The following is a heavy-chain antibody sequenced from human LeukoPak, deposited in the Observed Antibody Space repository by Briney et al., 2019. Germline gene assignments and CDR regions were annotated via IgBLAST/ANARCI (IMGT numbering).Heavy chain of an antibody. D-gene: IGHD3-10*01. CDR3: ARDYYGSGSYNSPPPYFND. J-gene: IGHJ4*02. CDR2: MNPHSGGT. V-gene: IGHV1-2*02. Sequence: ASVKVSCKASGYTFTGYHLHWVRQAPGQGPEWMGWMNPHSGGTKYAQKFQGRVTMTRDTSISTAYMELSSLTSDDTAVYYCARDYYGSGSYNSPPPYFNDWGQGTLVTVSS. CDR1: GYTFTGYH.